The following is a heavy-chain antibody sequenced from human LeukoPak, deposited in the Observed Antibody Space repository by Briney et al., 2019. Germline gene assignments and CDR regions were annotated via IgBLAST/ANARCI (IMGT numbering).Heavy chain of an antibody. CDR2: IKEDGSGT. J-gene: IGHJ4*02. CDR3: AKFAVGRYYFDY. V-gene: IGHV3-7*03. Sequence: GGSLRLSCAASGFIFKKYWMNWVRQVPGKGLECLANIKEDGSGTYYADSVKGRFTISRDNSKNTLYLQMNSLRAEDTAVYYCAKFAVGRYYFDYWGQGTLVTVSS. CDR1: GFIFKKYW.